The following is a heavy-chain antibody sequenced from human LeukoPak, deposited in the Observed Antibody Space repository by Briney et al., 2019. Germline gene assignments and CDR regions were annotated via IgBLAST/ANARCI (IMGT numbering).Heavy chain of an antibody. V-gene: IGHV3-48*01. CDR1: GFIFTSYS. D-gene: IGHD3-22*01. CDR2: ISSSSSTI. CDR3: ARGFHRYNYDSGAYSVY. J-gene: IGHJ4*02. Sequence: WGSLRLSCAASGFIFTSYSMNWVRQAPGKGLECVSYISSSSSTIYYADSVRGRFTISRDNAKNSLYLQMNSLRAEDTAVYYCARGFHRYNYDSGAYSVYWGQGTLVTVSS.